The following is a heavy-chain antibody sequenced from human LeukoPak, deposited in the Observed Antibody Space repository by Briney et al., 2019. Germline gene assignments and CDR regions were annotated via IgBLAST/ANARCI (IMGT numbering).Heavy chain of an antibody. Sequence: SETLSLTCTASGGSISSGGYYWSWIRQHPGKGLEWIGYIYYSGSTYYNPSLKSRVTISVDTSKNQFSLKLNSVTAADTAVYYCARVTSYSNDAFDTWGQGTMVTVSS. CDR3: ARVTSYSNDAFDT. V-gene: IGHV4-31*03. CDR1: GGSISSGGYY. CDR2: IYYSGST. J-gene: IGHJ3*02. D-gene: IGHD4-11*01.